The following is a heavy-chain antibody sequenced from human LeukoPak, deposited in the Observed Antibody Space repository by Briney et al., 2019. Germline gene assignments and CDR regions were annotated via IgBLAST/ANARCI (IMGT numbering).Heavy chain of an antibody. CDR1: GYTFTGYY. J-gene: IGHJ5*02. Sequence: GASVKVSCKASGYTFTGYYMHWVRQAPGQGLEWMGWINPNSGGTNYAQKFQGRVTMTRDTSISTPYMELSRLRSDDTAVYYCARDREGYCTNGVCYEGNWFDPWGQGTLVTVSS. D-gene: IGHD2-8*01. CDR3: ARDREGYCTNGVCYEGNWFDP. V-gene: IGHV1-2*02. CDR2: INPNSGGT.